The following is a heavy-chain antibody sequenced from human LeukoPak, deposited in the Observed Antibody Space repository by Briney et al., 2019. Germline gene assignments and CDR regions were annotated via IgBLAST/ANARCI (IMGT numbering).Heavy chain of an antibody. CDR3: ARDLGGYYP. V-gene: IGHV1-46*01. J-gene: IGHJ5*02. CDR1: RYTFTSYY. D-gene: IGHD3-16*01. CDR2: INPSGGST. Sequence: ASVKVSCKAYRYTFTSYYMHWVRQAPGQGLEWMGIINPSGGSTSYAQKFQGRVTMTRDTSTSTVYMELSSLRTEDTAVYYCARDLGGYYPWGQGTLVTVSS.